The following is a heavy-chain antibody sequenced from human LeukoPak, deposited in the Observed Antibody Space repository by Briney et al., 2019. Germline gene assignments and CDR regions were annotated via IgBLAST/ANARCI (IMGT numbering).Heavy chain of an antibody. CDR3: AGGIFEYYDFWSGYYSRFDP. CDR1: GGSISSNNYY. V-gene: IGHV4-39*07. CDR2: IYYSGST. J-gene: IGHJ5*02. Sequence: SETLSLTCTVSGGSISSNNYYWGWIRQPPAKGLEWIGNIYYSGSTYYNPSLKSRVTISVDTSKNQFSLKLSSVTAADTAVYYCAGGIFEYYDFWSGYYSRFDPWGQGTLVTVSS. D-gene: IGHD3-3*01.